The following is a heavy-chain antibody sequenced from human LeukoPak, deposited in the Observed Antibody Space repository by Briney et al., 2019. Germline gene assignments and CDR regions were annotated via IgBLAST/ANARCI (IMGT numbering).Heavy chain of an antibody. Sequence: PGGSLRLSCAASGFTLSIYWMSWVRQAPGKGLEWVANIKQDGSEKYYVDSVKGRFTISRDNAKNSVYLQMNSLRAEDTAFYYCTTSTAGLDYWGQGTLVTVSS. CDR3: TTSTAGLDY. D-gene: IGHD1-1*01. CDR2: IKQDGSEK. J-gene: IGHJ4*02. CDR1: GFTLSIYW. V-gene: IGHV3-7*01.